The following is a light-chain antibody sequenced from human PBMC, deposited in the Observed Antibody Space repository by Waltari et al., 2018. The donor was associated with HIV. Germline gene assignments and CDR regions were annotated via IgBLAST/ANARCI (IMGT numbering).Light chain of an antibody. CDR1: QSVGAS. Sequence: EVVMRQTPATLSVSPGESLTLSCRASQSVGASLAWYQQQPGQTPRLIVYGASARFTSVPARFSGSGSGTEFTLTVTSLQSEDFAFYYCLQYGSWPWTFGQGTKVEIK. CDR2: GAS. CDR3: LQYGSWPWT. J-gene: IGKJ1*01. V-gene: IGKV3-15*01.